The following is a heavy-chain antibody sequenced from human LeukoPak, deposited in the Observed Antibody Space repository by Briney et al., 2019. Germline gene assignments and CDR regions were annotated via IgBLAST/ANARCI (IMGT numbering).Heavy chain of an antibody. CDR3: TIAFDI. CDR2: IYSGGST. J-gene: IGHJ3*02. CDR1: GFTFSSYS. V-gene: IGHV3-53*01. Sequence: GGSLRLSCAASGFTFSSYSMNWVRQAPGKGLEWVSVIYSGGSTYYPDSVKGRFTISRDNSKNTLYLQMNSLRAEDTAVYYCTIAFDIWGQGTMVTVSS.